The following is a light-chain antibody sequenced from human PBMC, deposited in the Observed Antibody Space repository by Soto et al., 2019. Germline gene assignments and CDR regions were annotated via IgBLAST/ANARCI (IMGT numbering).Light chain of an antibody. J-gene: IGKJ4*01. CDR3: QQRSNWLT. CDR1: QSVSSN. V-gene: IGKV3-15*01. Sequence: EVVMTQSPATPSVSLGDRATLSCRASQSVSSNLAWYQQKPGQAPRLLIYGASTRATGIPARFSGSGSGTEFTLTISSLEPEEFAVDYCQQRSNWLTFGGGTKVDI. CDR2: GAS.